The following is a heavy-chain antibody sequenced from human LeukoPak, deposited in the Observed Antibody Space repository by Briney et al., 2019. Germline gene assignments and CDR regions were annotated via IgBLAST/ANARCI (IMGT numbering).Heavy chain of an antibody. V-gene: IGHV1-18*01. D-gene: IGHD2-2*01. Sequence: ASVKVSCKASGYTFTSYGMSWVRQAPGQGVEWMGWISAYNGNTNYAQKLQGRVTMTTDTSTSTAYMELRSLRSDDTAVYYCARAVRYCSSTSCYPSRWFDPWGQGTLVTVSS. CDR1: GYTFTSYG. CDR2: ISAYNGNT. CDR3: ARAVRYCSSTSCYPSRWFDP. J-gene: IGHJ5*02.